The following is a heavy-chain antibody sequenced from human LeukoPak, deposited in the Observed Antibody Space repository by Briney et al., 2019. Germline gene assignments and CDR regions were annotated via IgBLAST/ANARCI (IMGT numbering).Heavy chain of an antibody. CDR3: ARGPLGAYCSGGSCAGDY. J-gene: IGHJ4*02. CDR2: INPNSGGT. V-gene: IGHV1-2*06. D-gene: IGHD2-15*01. Sequence: ASVKVSCKASGYTFTGYYMHWVRQAPGQGLEWMGRINPNSGGTNYAQKFQGRVTMTRDTSTSTAYMERSRLRSDDTAVYYCARGPLGAYCSGGSCAGDYWGQGTLVTVSS. CDR1: GYTFTGYY.